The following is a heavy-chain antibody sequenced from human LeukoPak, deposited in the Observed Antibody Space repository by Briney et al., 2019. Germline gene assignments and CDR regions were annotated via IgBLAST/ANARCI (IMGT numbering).Heavy chain of an antibody. J-gene: IGHJ6*02. D-gene: IGHD3-16*01. CDR1: GFIFSNYA. CDR2: ISGSGTST. V-gene: IGHV3-23*01. CDR3: ARGGGLDV. Sequence: GGSLRLSCAASGFIFSNYAMSWVRQAPGKGLEWVSGISGSGTSTYYADSVKGRFTISRDNAKNSLYLQMSNLRAEDTAVYFCARGGGLDVWGQGATVTVSS.